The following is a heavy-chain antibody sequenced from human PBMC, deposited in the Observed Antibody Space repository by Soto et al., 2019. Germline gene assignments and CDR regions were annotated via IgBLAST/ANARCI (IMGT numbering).Heavy chain of an antibody. Sequence: QVYLVQSGAEVKKPGSSVKISCKASGGIFSSNTINWVRQAAGQGLEWMGGISPLFGTANYAEKFQGRVTITADKSTKTEYMELTSLRSEDTAVYYCASKAACGGDCYALDSWGQGTLVTVSS. CDR1: GGIFSSNT. D-gene: IGHD2-21*02. V-gene: IGHV1-69*06. J-gene: IGHJ4*02. CDR3: ASKAACGGDCYALDS. CDR2: ISPLFGTA.